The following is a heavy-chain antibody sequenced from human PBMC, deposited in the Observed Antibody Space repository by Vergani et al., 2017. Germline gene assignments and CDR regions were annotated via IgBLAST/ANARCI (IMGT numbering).Heavy chain of an antibody. Sequence: QVQLVESGGGVVQPGRSLRLSCAAAGFTFSSYAMHWVRQAPGKGLEWVAVISYDGSNKYYADSVKGRFTISRDNSKNTLYLQMNSLRAEDTAVYYCAIDGYSSGWYNRWYFDLWGRGTLVTVAS. J-gene: IGHJ2*01. CDR2: ISYDGSNK. D-gene: IGHD6-19*01. CDR3: AIDGYSSGWYNRWYFDL. CDR1: GFTFSSYA. V-gene: IGHV3-30-3*01.